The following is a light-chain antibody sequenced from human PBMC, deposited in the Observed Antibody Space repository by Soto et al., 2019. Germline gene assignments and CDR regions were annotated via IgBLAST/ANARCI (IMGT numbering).Light chain of an antibody. CDR3: QQRTNWPLT. J-gene: IGKJ4*01. Sequence: EIVLTQSPVTLSLSPGERATLSCSASQSVTTFLAWYQQKPGQAPRLLSYDASKRATGIPVRFSGSGSGTDITLTISSLEPEDFAVYYCQQRTNWPLTFGGGTKVEIK. CDR2: DAS. V-gene: IGKV3-11*01. CDR1: QSVTTF.